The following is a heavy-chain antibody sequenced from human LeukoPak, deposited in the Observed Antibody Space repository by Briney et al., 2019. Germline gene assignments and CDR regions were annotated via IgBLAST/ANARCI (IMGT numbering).Heavy chain of an antibody. D-gene: IGHD6-19*01. Sequence: PSETLSLTCTVSGGSISSYYWSWIRQPPGKGLGWIGYIYTSGGTNYNPSLKSRVTISVDTSKNQFSLKLSSVTAADTAVYYCAGFPGAGTPSRYYYIDFWGKGTMVTVSS. V-gene: IGHV4-4*09. CDR1: GGSISSYY. CDR3: AGFPGAGTPSRYYYIDF. J-gene: IGHJ6*03. CDR2: IYTSGGT.